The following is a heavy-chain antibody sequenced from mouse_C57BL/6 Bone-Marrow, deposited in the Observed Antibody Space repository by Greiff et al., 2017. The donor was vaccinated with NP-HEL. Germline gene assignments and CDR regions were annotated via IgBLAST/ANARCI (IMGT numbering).Heavy chain of an antibody. CDR1: GYTFTSYW. CDR2: IHPNSGST. D-gene: IGHD2-4*01. V-gene: IGHV1-64*01. CDR3: ARSYDYDGGDY. J-gene: IGHJ2*01. Sequence: QVQLKQSGAELVKPGASVKLSCKASGYTFTSYWMHWVKQRPGQGLEWIGMIHPNSGSTNYNEKFKSKATLTVDKSSSTAYMQLSSLTSEDSAVYYCARSYDYDGGDYWGQGTTLTVSS.